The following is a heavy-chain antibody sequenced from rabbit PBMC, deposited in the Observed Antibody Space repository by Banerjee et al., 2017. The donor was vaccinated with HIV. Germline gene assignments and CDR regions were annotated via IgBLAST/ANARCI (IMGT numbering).Heavy chain of an antibody. CDR1: GLDFSSSYW. CDR3: ARDAAGREDFNL. CDR2: IDISSDNT. V-gene: IGHV1S45*01. J-gene: IGHJ4*01. Sequence: EESGGDLVKPEGSLTLTCTASGLDFSSSYWICWVRQAPGKGLEWIACIDISSDNTHYATWAKGRFTISKTSSTTVTLQMTSLTAADTATYFCARDAAGREDFNLWGPGTLVTVS. D-gene: IGHD4-1*01.